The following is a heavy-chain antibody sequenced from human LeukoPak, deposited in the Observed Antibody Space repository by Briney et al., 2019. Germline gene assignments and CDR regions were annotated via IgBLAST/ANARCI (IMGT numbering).Heavy chain of an antibody. J-gene: IGHJ6*03. CDR2: ISSSSSTI. D-gene: IGHD3-16*01. V-gene: IGHV3-48*01. CDR1: GFTFSSYS. Sequence: PGGSLRLSCAASGFTFSSYSMNWVRQAPGKGLEWVSYISSSSSTISYADSVKGRFTISRDNAKNSLYLQMNSLRAEDTAVYYCARIGGSVYYYYMDVWGKGTTVTVSS. CDR3: ARIGGSVYYYYMDV.